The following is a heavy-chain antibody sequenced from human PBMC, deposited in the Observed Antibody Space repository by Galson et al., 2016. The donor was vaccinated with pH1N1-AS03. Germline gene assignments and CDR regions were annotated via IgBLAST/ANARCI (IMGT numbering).Heavy chain of an antibody. CDR3: ARHLSGGRGVFEI. D-gene: IGHD3-16*01. Sequence: SETLSLTCTVSGGSVATHYCSWIRQPPGKTLQWIACVRGTGTPHCYPFLDNRVTTSVATFKNQFSLKLTSVTATDPAVYYCARHLSGGRGVFEIWAQGIAVTVSS. J-gene: IGHJ3*02. V-gene: IGHV4-59*08. CDR2: VRGTGTP. CDR1: GGSVATHY.